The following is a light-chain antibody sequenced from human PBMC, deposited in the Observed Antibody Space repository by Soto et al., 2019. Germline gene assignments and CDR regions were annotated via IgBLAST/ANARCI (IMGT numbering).Light chain of an antibody. V-gene: IGKV3-11*01. CDR3: QQRSTWHPA. CDR2: DAS. J-gene: IGKJ4*01. Sequence: EIVLTQSPATLSLSPGERATLSCRASQSVSSYLAWYQQKPGQAPRLLIYDASNRATGIPARFSGSGSGTAFTLTISSLEPEDFGVSYCQQRSTWHPAFGGGTKVEIK. CDR1: QSVSSY.